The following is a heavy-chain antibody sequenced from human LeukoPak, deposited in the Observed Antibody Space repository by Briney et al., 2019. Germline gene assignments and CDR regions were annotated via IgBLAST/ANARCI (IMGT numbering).Heavy chain of an antibody. CDR3: AKDRLLNCRGDCYIFDY. J-gene: IGHJ4*02. CDR1: GSTLRSYG. CDR2: ISGGGAST. Sequence: GGSLRPSCVASGSTLRSYGMNWVSQHPGKGMEWGLSISGGGASTFCADSVKGRFRISRDNSKNTLYLQVNGLRTGDTVVLRCAKDRLLNCRGDCYIFDYWGQGTVVTVSS. D-gene: IGHD2-21*02. V-gene: IGHV3-23*01.